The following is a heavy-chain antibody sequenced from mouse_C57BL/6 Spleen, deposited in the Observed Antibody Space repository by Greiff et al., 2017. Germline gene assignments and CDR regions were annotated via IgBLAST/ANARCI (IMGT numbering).Heavy chain of an antibody. Sequence: DVQLQESVAELVRPGASVKLSCTASGFNIKNTYMHWVKQRPEQGLEWIGRIDPANGNTKYAPKFQGKATITADTSSNTAYLQLSSLTSEDTAIYYCALDYYGSSYGYYAMDYWGQGTSVTVSS. CDR2: IDPANGNT. V-gene: IGHV14-3*01. CDR1: GFNIKNTY. D-gene: IGHD1-1*01. J-gene: IGHJ4*01. CDR3: ALDYYGSSYGYYAMDY.